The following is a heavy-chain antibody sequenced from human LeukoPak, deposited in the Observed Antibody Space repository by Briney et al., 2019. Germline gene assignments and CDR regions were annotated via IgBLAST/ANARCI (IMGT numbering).Heavy chain of an antibody. Sequence: SETLSLTCAVYGGSFSGYYWSWIRQPPGKGLEWIGEINHSGSTNYNPPLKSRVTISVDTSKNQFSLKLSSVTAADTAVYYCARGENYYDSSGYSPYYYFDYWGQGTLVTVSS. CDR3: ARGENYYDSSGYSPYYYFDY. V-gene: IGHV4-34*01. J-gene: IGHJ4*02. CDR2: INHSGST. CDR1: GGSFSGYY. D-gene: IGHD3-22*01.